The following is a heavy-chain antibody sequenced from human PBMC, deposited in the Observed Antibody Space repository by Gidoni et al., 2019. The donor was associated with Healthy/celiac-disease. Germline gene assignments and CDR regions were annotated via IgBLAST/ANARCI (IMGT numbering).Heavy chain of an antibody. CDR1: GFSFSNYA. V-gene: IGHV3-23*01. J-gene: IGHJ4*02. CDR3: ANFYLYFDY. Sequence: EVQLLESGGGLVQPGGSLRLSCAASGFSFSNYAMSWVRKAPGKGLEWVSTISGSGGSTYYPDSVKGRFTISRDNSKNTLYLQMNSLRAEDTAVYYCANFYLYFDYWGQGTLVTVSS. CDR2: ISGSGGST.